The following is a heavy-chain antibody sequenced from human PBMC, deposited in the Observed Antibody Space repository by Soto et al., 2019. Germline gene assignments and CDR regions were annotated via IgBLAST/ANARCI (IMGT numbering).Heavy chain of an antibody. CDR3: ARTSLYGDYTAGYAFDI. CDR2: MNPNSGNT. V-gene: IGHV1-8*01. J-gene: IGHJ3*02. CDR1: GYTFTSYD. D-gene: IGHD4-17*01. Sequence: ASVKVSCKASGYTFTSYDINWVRQATGQGLEWMGWMNPNSGNTGYAQKFQGRVTMTRNTSISTAYMELSSLRSEDTAVYYCARTSLYGDYTAGYAFDIWGQGTMVTVSS.